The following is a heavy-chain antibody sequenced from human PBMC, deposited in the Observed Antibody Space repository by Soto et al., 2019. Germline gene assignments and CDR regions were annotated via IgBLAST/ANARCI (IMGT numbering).Heavy chain of an antibody. CDR3: GKVVGYSNYGMDV. Sequence: QVQLVESGGGVVQPGRSLRVSCAASGFTFSSYGMHWVRQAPGKGLEWVAVMSYDGSNKFYGDSVKGRFTISRDNSKNTLYLEMNRLRAEDTAVYYCGKVVGYSNYGMDVWGQGTTVIVSS. CDR2: MSYDGSNK. D-gene: IGHD2-21*01. V-gene: IGHV3-30*18. J-gene: IGHJ6*02. CDR1: GFTFSSYG.